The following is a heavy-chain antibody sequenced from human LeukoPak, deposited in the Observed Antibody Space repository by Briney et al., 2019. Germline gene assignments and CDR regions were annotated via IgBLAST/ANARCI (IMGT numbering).Heavy chain of an antibody. Sequence: ASVKVSCKASGYTFTSYGIRWVRQAPGQGLEWMGWISAYNGNTSYAQKLQGRVTMTTDTSTSTAYMELRSLRSDDTAVYYCARDPRETYYYDSSGYYYSEVWGQGTLVTVSS. V-gene: IGHV1-18*01. CDR1: GYTFTSYG. D-gene: IGHD3-22*01. J-gene: IGHJ4*02. CDR2: ISAYNGNT. CDR3: ARDPRETYYYDSSGYYYSEV.